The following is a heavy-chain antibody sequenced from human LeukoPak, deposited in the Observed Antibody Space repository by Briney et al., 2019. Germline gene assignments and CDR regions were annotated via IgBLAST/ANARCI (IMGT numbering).Heavy chain of an antibody. V-gene: IGHV4-39*01. D-gene: IGHD3-10*01. CDR1: GGPISSSRYY. J-gene: IGHJ4*02. CDR2: INYSGST. Sequence: PSETLSLTCTVSGGPISSSRYYWGWIRQPPGRGLEWIGSINYSGSTYYNPSLKSRVTISVDTSKNQFSLKLSSVTAADTAVYYRARLSPYLGSGSSAFPDDFWGQGTLVTVSS. CDR3: ARLSPYLGSGSSAFPDDF.